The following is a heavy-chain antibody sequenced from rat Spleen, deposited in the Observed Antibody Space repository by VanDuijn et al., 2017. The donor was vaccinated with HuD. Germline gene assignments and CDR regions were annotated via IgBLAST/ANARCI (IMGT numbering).Heavy chain of an antibody. Sequence: QVQLRESGPGLVQPSQTLPLTCTVSGLSLPSNSVSWVRQPPGKGLEWMGRIQSGGSTDYNSALKSRLSIRRDTSKSQVFLKMISLQTEDTALYFCASGPSTTYYGWFAYWGQGTLVTVSS. CDR3: ASGPSTTYYGWFAY. V-gene: IGHV2-1*01. CDR1: GLSLPSNS. J-gene: IGHJ3*01. CDR2: IQSGGST. D-gene: IGHD1-6*01.